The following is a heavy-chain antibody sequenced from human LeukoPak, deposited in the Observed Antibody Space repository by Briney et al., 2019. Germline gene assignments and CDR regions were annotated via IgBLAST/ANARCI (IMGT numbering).Heavy chain of an antibody. CDR3: ARGAYGDYDY. J-gene: IGHJ4*02. CDR2: ISSSGSST. D-gene: IGHD4-17*01. CDR1: GFTFNNYA. V-gene: IGHV3-23*01. Sequence: PGGSLRLSCAASGFTFNNYAMSLVRQAPGKGLEWVSAISSSGSSTYYADSVKGRFTISRDNSKNTLYLEMDSLRAEDTAAYYCARGAYGDYDYWGQGTLVTVSS.